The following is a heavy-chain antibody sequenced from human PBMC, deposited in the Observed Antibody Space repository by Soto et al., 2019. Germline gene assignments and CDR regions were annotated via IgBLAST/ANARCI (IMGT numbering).Heavy chain of an antibody. CDR2: VSTSGRST. Sequence: GGSLRLSCSASGFIFSESTIYWVRQVPGKGLEAISAVSTSGRSTYYADSVKDRFTISRDNSKNTLFLQMGSLRPEDTAIYYCVKQAHGLDGVAFDYWGQGTQVTVPQ. CDR3: VKQAHGLDGVAFDY. CDR1: GFIFSEST. J-gene: IGHJ4*02. V-gene: IGHV3-64D*06. D-gene: IGHD2-15*01.